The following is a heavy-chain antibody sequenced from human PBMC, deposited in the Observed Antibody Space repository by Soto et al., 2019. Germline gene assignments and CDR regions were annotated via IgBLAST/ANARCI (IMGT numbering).Heavy chain of an antibody. CDR3: ARAQYYYDSSGYLYFQH. J-gene: IGHJ1*01. CDR1: GGTLSSYA. Sequence: SVKVSCKASGGTLSSYAISWVRQAPGQGLEWMGGIIPIFGTANYAQKFQGRVTITADESTSTAYMELSSLRSEDTAVYYCARAQYYYDSSGYLYFQHWGQGTLVTVSS. CDR2: IIPIFGTA. D-gene: IGHD3-22*01. V-gene: IGHV1-69*13.